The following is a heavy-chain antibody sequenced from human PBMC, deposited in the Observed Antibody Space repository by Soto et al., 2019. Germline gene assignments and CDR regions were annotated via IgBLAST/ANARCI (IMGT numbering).Heavy chain of an antibody. CDR2: IWYDGSNK. V-gene: IGHV3-33*01. Sequence: QVQLVESGGGVVQPGRSLRLSCAASGFTFSSYGMHWVRQAPGKGLEWVAVIWYDGSNKYYADSVKGRFTISRDNSKNTLYLQMNSLRAEDTAVYYCARDRRFYSYGHFYYYYGMDVWGQGTTVTVSS. CDR3: ARDRRFYSYGHFYYYYGMDV. J-gene: IGHJ6*02. D-gene: IGHD5-18*01. CDR1: GFTFSSYG.